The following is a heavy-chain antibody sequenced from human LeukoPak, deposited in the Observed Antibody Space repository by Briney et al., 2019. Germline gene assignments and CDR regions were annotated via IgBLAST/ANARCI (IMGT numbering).Heavy chain of an antibody. D-gene: IGHD3-10*01. CDR3: ARRSGSSFVF. V-gene: IGHV5-51*01. CDR1: GYNFASYW. Sequence: GASLQISCEASGYNFASYWIGWVRPLPGKGLEWMGIIYPGDSDTRYRPSFQGQVTISADKSSSTAYLQWSSLKASDTAMYYCARRSGSSFVFWGQGTLVTVSS. CDR2: IYPGDSDT. J-gene: IGHJ4*02.